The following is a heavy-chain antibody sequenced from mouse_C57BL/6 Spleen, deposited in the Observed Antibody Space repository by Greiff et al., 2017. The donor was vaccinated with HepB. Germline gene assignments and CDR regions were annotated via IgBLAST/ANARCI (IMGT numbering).Heavy chain of an antibody. D-gene: IGHD1-1*01. CDR3: ARDGSSYGRGYFDY. V-gene: IGHV1-26*01. CDR1: GYTFTDYY. CDR2: INPNNGGT. J-gene: IGHJ2*01. Sequence: EVQLQQSGPELVKPGASVKISCKASGYTFTDYYMNWVKQSHGKSLEWIRDINPNNGGTSYNQKFKGKATLTVDKSSSTAYMELRSLTSEDSAVYYCARDGSSYGRGYFDYWGQGTTLTVSS.